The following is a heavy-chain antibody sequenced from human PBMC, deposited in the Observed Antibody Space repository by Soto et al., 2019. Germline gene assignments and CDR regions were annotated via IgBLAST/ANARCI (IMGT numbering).Heavy chain of an antibody. CDR1: GGIFSTYA. CDR2: IIPIFGTP. J-gene: IGHJ4*02. V-gene: IGHV1-69*01. Sequence: QVQLVQSGAEVKKPGTSVKVSCKASGGIFSTYAISWLRQAPGQGLEWMGGIIPIFGTPNYAQKFQGRVPITADESTSTASMELSRLRSEDTAVYYCARDRDDYGSGNYYNRIDFWGQGTLVTVSS. D-gene: IGHD3-10*01. CDR3: ARDRDDYGSGNYYNRIDF.